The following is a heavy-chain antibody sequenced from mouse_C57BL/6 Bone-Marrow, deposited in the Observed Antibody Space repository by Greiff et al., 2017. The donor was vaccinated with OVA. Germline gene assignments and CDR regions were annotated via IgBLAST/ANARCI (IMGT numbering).Heavy chain of an antibody. J-gene: IGHJ3*01. CDR2: IYPGSGNT. D-gene: IGHD2-2*01. V-gene: IGHV1-76*01. CDR1: GYTFTDYY. Sequence: SGAELVRPGASVKLSCKASGYTFTDYYINWVKQRPGQGLEWIARIYPGSGNTYYNEKFKGKATLTAEKSSSTAYMQLSSLTSEDSAVYFCARMGWLQPFAYWGQGTLVTVSA. CDR3: ARMGWLQPFAY.